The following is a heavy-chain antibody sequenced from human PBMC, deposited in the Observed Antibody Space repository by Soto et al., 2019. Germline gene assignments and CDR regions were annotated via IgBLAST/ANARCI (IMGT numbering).Heavy chain of an antibody. CDR2: MYSSGSS. J-gene: IGHJ4*02. Sequence: KTSETLSLTCTVSGGSITSYKWSWIRQSPGKGLEWIAYMYSSGSSDYNPSLKGRVTISMDTSKNQYSLKLNSATAADTAVYYCAREWSAFDYWGQGILGTVSS. CDR3: AREWSAFDY. CDR1: GGSITSYK. V-gene: IGHV4-59*01. D-gene: IGHD2-15*01.